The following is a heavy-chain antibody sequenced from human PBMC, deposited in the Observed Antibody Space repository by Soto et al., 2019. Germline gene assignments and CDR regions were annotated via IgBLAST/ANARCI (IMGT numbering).Heavy chain of an antibody. D-gene: IGHD5-18*01. CDR2: IYPGDSDT. Sequence: PGESLKISCKGSGYTFTSYWIAWVRQMPGKGLEWMGIIYPGDSDTRYSPSFQGQVTISVDKSISTAYLQWSSLKASDSAMYYCARQKRGYSYGGPFDSWGDGTLVTVSS. V-gene: IGHV5-51*01. J-gene: IGHJ4*01. CDR3: ARQKRGYSYGGPFDS. CDR1: GYTFTSYW.